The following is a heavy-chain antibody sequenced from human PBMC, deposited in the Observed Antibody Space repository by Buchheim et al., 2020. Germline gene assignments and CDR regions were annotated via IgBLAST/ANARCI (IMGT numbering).Heavy chain of an antibody. V-gene: IGHV3-33*01. D-gene: IGHD6-19*01. CDR1: GFTFSSYG. CDR2: IWYDGSNK. J-gene: IGHJ4*02. Sequence: QVQLVESGGGVVQPGRSLRLSCAASGFTFSSYGMHWVRQAPGKGLEWVAVIWYDGSNKYYADSVKGRFTISRDNSKNTLYLQMNSLRAEDTAVYYCARAEGMVAGLPDYWGQGTL. CDR3: ARAEGMVAGLPDY.